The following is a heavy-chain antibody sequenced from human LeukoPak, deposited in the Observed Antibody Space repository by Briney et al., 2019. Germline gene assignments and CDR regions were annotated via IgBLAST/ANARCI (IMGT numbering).Heavy chain of an antibody. V-gene: IGHV3-33*01. Sequence: PGRSLRLSCAAAGFTFNHYGMHWVRQAPGKGLEWVSVIWSDGTNKYYAASVKGRFTISRDDFDKTVYLQMSSLRPDDTDVYYCARDAQRGFDYSNSLQYWGQGTPVTVST. D-gene: IGHD4-11*01. CDR2: IWSDGTNK. CDR1: GFTFNHYG. CDR3: ARDAQRGFDYSNSLQY. J-gene: IGHJ4*02.